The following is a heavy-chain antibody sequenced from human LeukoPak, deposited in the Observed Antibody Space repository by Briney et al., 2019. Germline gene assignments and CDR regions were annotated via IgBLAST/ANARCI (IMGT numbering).Heavy chain of an antibody. D-gene: IGHD3-16*02. CDR3: ARAPSGYRTWFPD. V-gene: IGHV1-18*01. Sequence: ASVKVSCKTSGYTFTSYDFSWVRQAPGQGLEWMGWTSANNGNTNYAQKFQGRVTMTTDTSTSTAYMELRSLRSDDTAVYYCARAPSGYRTWFPDWGQGTLVTVSS. CDR2: TSANNGNT. CDR1: GYTFTSYD. J-gene: IGHJ4*02.